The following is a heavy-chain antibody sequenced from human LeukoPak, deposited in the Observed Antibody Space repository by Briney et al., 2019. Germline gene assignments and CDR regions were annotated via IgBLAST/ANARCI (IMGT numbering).Heavy chain of an antibody. CDR1: GGSISSGGYY. J-gene: IGHJ4*02. V-gene: IGHV4-31*03. D-gene: IGHD1-26*01. Sequence: SETLSLTCTVSGGSISSGGYYWSWIRQHPGKGLEWIGYIYYSGSTCYNPSLKSRVTISVDTSKNQFSLKLSSVTAADTAVYYCARDRGGSYDYWGQGTLVTVSS. CDR2: IYYSGST. CDR3: ARDRGGSYDY.